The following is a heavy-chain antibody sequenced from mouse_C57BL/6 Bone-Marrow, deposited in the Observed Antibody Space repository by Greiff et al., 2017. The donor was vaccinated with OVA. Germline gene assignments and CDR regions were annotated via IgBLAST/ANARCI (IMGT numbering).Heavy chain of an antibody. CDR1: GYTFTDYY. CDR2: INPYNGGT. Sequence: EVQLQQSGPVLVKPGASVKMSCKASGYTFTDYYMNWVKQSHGKSLEWIGVINPYNGGTSYNQKFKGKATLTVDKSSSTAYMELNSLTSEDSAVYYCARGGDGNLAWFAYWGQGTLVTVSA. D-gene: IGHD2-1*01. CDR3: ARGGDGNLAWFAY. V-gene: IGHV1-19*01. J-gene: IGHJ3*01.